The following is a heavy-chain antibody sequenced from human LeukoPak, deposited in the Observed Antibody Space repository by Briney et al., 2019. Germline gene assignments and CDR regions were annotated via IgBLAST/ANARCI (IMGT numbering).Heavy chain of an antibody. Sequence: ASVKVSCKASGYTFTSYAMNWVRQAPGQGLEWMGWINPNNGGTNYAQKFQGRVTMTRDTSTSTVYMELSILRSEDTAVYYCAREGTFSSPRNWFDPWGQGTLVTVSS. CDR3: AREGTFSSPRNWFDP. J-gene: IGHJ5*02. CDR2: INPNNGGT. CDR1: GYTFTSYA. D-gene: IGHD6-13*01. V-gene: IGHV1-2*02.